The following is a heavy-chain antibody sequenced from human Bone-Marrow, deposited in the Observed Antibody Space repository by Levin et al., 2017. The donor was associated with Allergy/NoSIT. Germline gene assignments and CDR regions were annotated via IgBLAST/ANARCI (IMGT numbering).Heavy chain of an antibody. Sequence: GESLKISCKASGYTFTSHGISWVRQAPGQRLEWMGWISPYNGNTNDAQKLQGRVTMTTDTSTGTAYMELRSLRSDDTAVYYCARVGRDWNDDNQPGVTDYYYGMDVWGQGTTVTVSS. J-gene: IGHJ6*02. CDR2: ISPYNGNT. CDR1: GYTFTSHG. V-gene: IGHV1-18*01. CDR3: ARVGRDWNDDNQPGVTDYYYGMDV. D-gene: IGHD1-1*01.